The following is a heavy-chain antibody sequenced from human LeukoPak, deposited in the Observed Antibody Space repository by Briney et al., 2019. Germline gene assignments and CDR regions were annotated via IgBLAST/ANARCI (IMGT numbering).Heavy chain of an antibody. D-gene: IGHD4-17*01. CDR3: ARAKYDYGDPVGWFDP. Sequence: PGGSLRLSCAASGFTFSSYAMAWVRQAPGKGLEWVSHILGSGGNTYYADSVRGRFTISRDNSKNTLYLKMNSLRAEDTAVYFCARAKYDYGDPVGWFDPWGQGTLVTVSS. CDR1: GFTFSSYA. V-gene: IGHV3-23*01. J-gene: IGHJ5*02. CDR2: ILGSGGNT.